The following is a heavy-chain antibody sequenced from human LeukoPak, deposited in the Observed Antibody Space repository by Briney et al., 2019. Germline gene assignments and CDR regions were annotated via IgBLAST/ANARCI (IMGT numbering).Heavy chain of an antibody. CDR3: VTRPPAGRYFDY. CDR2: ISPDGGVT. D-gene: IGHD2-2*01. J-gene: IGHJ4*02. Sequence: GGSLRLSCSASGLTFTTYAMFWVRQAPGKGLEYVSAISPDGGVTYYADSVKGRFTISRDNSKDTLYLQMSSLRGEDTAVYYCVTRPPAGRYFDYWGQGTKVTVSS. V-gene: IGHV3-64D*08. CDR1: GLTFTTYA.